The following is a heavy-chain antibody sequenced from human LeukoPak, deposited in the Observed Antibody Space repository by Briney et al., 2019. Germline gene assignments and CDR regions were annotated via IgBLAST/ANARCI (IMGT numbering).Heavy chain of an antibody. Sequence: GSLRLSCAASGFTFSNAWMSWVRQAPGKGLEWVGRIKSKTDGGTTDYAAPVKGRFTISRDNSKNTLYLQMNSLRAEDTAVYYCARSASYDSTSYYIYYFLDVWGKGTTVTISS. J-gene: IGHJ6*03. CDR1: GFTFSNAW. V-gene: IGHV3-15*01. CDR2: IKSKTDGGTT. CDR3: ARSASYDSTSYYIYYFLDV. D-gene: IGHD3-22*01.